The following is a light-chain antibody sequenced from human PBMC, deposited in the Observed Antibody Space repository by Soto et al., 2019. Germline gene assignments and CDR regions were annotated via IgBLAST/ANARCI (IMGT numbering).Light chain of an antibody. CDR3: KKYRRPKCT. CDR2: GES. J-gene: IGKJ1*01. V-gene: IGKV3-20*01. Sequence: VFLTQSAFTRSLSPGERATVSCRASQSVSINYLAWYQQKPGQAPSLLIYGESSSPTGIPDRFSGSGSGTELTPTISRMAPPDFEVHYCKKYRRPKCTFGQGKQVDIK. CDR1: QSVSINY.